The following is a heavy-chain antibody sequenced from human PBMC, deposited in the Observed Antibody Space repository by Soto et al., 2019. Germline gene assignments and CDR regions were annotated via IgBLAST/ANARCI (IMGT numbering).Heavy chain of an antibody. CDR1: GFTFTNYE. CDR3: ARDPEKYSGSDLGIDY. Sequence: PGGSLRLSCAASGFTFTNYEMNWVRQAPGKGLEWISYISSSGMTISYADSVKGRFTISRDNAKNSLYLQMNSLRAEDTAVYYCARDPEKYSGSDLGIDYWGQGTLVTVSS. V-gene: IGHV3-48*03. D-gene: IGHD5-12*01. CDR2: ISSSGMTI. J-gene: IGHJ4*02.